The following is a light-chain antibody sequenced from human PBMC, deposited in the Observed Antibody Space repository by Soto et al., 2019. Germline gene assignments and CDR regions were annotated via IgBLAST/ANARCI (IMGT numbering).Light chain of an antibody. CDR3: QQYGSSPRT. Sequence: EIVLTQSPGTLSLSPGERATLSCRASQSISSNYLAWYQHEPGQAPRLLIYGASSRATGVPDRFSGSGTGTDFTLTISRLEPGDFAVYYCQQYGSSPRTFGQGTKVEVK. CDR1: QSISSNY. V-gene: IGKV3-20*01. CDR2: GAS. J-gene: IGKJ1*01.